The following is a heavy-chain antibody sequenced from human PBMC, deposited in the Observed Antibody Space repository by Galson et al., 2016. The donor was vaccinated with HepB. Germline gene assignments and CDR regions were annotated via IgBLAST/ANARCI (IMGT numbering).Heavy chain of an antibody. CDR2: ITWNGGST. CDR1: GFTFDDYN. J-gene: IGHJ1*01. Sequence: SLRLSCAASGFTFDDYNMHWVRQTPGKGLEWVSLITWNGGSTYYADSVKGRFTVSRDNSKKSLYLQMNSLTTEDGALYYCAKDSDGYCGGDCFPYFQHWGRGTLVTVSS. D-gene: IGHD2-21*02. CDR3: AKDSDGYCGGDCFPYFQH. V-gene: IGHV3-43*01.